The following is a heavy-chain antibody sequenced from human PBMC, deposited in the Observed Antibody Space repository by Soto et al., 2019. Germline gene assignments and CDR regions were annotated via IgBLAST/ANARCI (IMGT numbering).Heavy chain of an antibody. CDR1: GFTFSSYS. CDR3: ARGASPGTLDYFDY. CDR2: ISGTSTYI. V-gene: IGHV3-21*01. J-gene: IGHJ4*02. D-gene: IGHD1-1*01. Sequence: EVQLVESGGGLVKPGGSLRLSCAASGFTFSSYSMSWVRQAPGKGLEWVSSISGTSTYIYYADPVRGRFTISRDNAKNSLYLQMNCLRAEDSAVYYCARGASPGTLDYFDYWGQGTLVTVAS.